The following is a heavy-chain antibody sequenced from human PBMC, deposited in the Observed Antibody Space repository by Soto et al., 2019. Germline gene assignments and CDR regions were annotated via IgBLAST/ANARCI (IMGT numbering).Heavy chain of an antibody. CDR2: ITGSGSST. D-gene: IGHD2-15*01. CDR3: AKRAFGGVIAAPFDY. CDR1: GFTFSSHG. J-gene: IGHJ4*02. Sequence: EVQVLESGGGLVQPGGSLRLSCAASGFTFSSHGMTWVRQAPGKGLEWVSGITGSGSSTYYADSVKGRLTISRDNSKNTLYLQMNGLRAEDTAVYYCAKRAFGGVIAAPFDYWGQGTLVTVSS. V-gene: IGHV3-23*01.